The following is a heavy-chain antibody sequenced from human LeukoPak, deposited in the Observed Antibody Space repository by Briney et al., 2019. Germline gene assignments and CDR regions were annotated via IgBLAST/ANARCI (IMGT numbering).Heavy chain of an antibody. CDR2: IKQDGSEN. CDR3: ARERYCTSATCYVGIPFDS. V-gene: IGHV3-7*01. D-gene: IGHD2-2*01. CDR1: GFTFNTYY. Sequence: GGSLRLSCAASGFTFNTYYMTWVRQAPGKGLEWVAGIKQDGSENYYMDSVKGRFTISRDNSRNSLYLQMNSLRAEDTAVYFCARERYCTSATCYVGIPFDSWGQGTLVTVSS. J-gene: IGHJ4*02.